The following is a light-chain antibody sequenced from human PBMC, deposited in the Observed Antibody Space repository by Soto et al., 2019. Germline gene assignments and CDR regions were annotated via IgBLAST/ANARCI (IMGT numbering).Light chain of an antibody. CDR3: QQSYSTPCT. J-gene: IGKJ4*01. CDR1: QSISSY. V-gene: IGKV1-39*01. CDR2: AAS. Sequence: DIQMTQSPSSLSASVGDRVTITCGASQSISSYLNWYQQKPGKAPKLLIYAASSLQSGVPSRFSGSESGTDYTLTISSLQPEDCATYFCQQSYSTPCTFGGGTKVEIK.